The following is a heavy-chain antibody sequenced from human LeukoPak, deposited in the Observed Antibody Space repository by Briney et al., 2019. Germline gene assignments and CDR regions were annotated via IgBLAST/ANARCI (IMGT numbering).Heavy chain of an antibody. CDR1: GGSFSGYY. J-gene: IGHJ4*02. CDR3: ARGKGYCSGGSCYQDY. V-gene: IGHV4-34*01. D-gene: IGHD2-15*01. Sequence: PSETLSLTCAVYGGSFSGYYWSWIRQPPGKGLEWIGEINHSGSTNYNPSLKSRVTISVDTSKNQFSLKLSSVTAADTAVYYCARGKGYCSGGSCYQDYWGQGTLVTVSS. CDR2: INHSGST.